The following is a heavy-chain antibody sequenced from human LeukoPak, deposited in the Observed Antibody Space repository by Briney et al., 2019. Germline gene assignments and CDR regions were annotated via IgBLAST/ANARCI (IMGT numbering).Heavy chain of an antibody. CDR2: INHSGST. CDR3: ATSRGDSSGYYSVY. Sequence: SETLSLTCAVYGGSFSGYYWSWIRQPPGKGLEWIGEINHSGSTNYNPSLKSRVTISVDTSKNQFSLKLSSVTAADTAVYYCATSRGDSSGYYSVYWGQGTLVTVSS. J-gene: IGHJ4*02. V-gene: IGHV4-34*01. CDR1: GGSFSGYY. D-gene: IGHD3-22*01.